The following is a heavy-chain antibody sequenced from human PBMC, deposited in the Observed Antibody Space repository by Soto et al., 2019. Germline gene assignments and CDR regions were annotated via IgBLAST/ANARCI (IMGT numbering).Heavy chain of an antibody. V-gene: IGHV1-8*01. CDR3: ARGRVLGMVTYYYYGMDV. Sequence: QVQLMQSGAEVKKPGASVKVSCKASGYTFTSYDINWVRQATGQGLEWMGWMNPNSGNTGYAQKFQGRVTMTRNTSISTAYMELSSLRSEDTAVYYCARGRVLGMVTYYYYGMDVWGQGTTVTVSS. J-gene: IGHJ6*02. CDR1: GYTFTSYD. CDR2: MNPNSGNT. D-gene: IGHD5-18*01.